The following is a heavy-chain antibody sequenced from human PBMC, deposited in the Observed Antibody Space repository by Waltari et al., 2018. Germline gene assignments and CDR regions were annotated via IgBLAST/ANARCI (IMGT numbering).Heavy chain of an antibody. Sequence: AQLEQSGAELKMPGASVKVSCQASGYTFSNYGLTWVRQSPGQGLEWMGWISPYNYEPQYTQKLQGRFTMTTDTLLNTAYMELRSLTSDDTAVYYCVRDRDPANPTPTNNFFDPWGQGTLVTVSA. CDR2: ISPYNYEP. J-gene: IGHJ5*02. CDR1: GYTFSNYG. D-gene: IGHD2-15*01. V-gene: IGHV1-18*01. CDR3: VRDRDPANPTPTNNFFDP.